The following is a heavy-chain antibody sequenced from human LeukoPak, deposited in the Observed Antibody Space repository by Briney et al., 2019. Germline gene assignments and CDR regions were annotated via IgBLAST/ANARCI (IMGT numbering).Heavy chain of an antibody. Sequence: SETLSLTCTASADSLSSGGHYWAWIRQFPGKGLESIGFIHHSGRSRHNPSLKDRVAISVDTSRKQFALKLSSVTAADTAMYYCARGGNRFGGFYFDYWGQGIQVIVSS. D-gene: IGHD3-10*01. CDR2: IHHSGRS. J-gene: IGHJ4*02. CDR3: ARGGNRFGGFYFDY. CDR1: ADSLSSGGHY. V-gene: IGHV4-31*03.